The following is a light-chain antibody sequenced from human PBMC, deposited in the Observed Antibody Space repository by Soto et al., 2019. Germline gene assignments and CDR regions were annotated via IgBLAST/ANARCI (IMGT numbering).Light chain of an antibody. J-gene: IGKJ3*01. CDR1: QSVSSN. CDR2: AAS. Sequence: EIVMTQSPVTVSVSPGERATLSCRASQSVSSNLAWYQQKPGQAPRLLIYAASTRATGIPARFSGSGSGTEFTLTISSLQSEDFAVYYCQQYNKWPLFTFGPGTKVDIK. V-gene: IGKV3-15*01. CDR3: QQYNKWPLFT.